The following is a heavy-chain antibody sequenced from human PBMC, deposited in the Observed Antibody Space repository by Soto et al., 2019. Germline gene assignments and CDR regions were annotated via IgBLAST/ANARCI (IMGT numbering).Heavy chain of an antibody. CDR2: IGRRSSTT. J-gene: IGHJ4*02. Sequence: PGGSLRLSCAASGFTFSSYSMNWVRQAPGKGLEWVSYIGRRSSTTYYADSVKGRFTISRDNAKNSLYLQMSSLRAEDTAVYYCVRDFIYGFDCWGQGALVTVSS. CDR1: GFTFSSYS. D-gene: IGHD3-16*01. V-gene: IGHV3-48*01. CDR3: VRDFIYGFDC.